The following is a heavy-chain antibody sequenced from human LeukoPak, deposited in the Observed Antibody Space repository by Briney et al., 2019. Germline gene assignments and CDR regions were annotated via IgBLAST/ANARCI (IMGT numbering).Heavy chain of an antibody. J-gene: IGHJ6*04. CDR3: ARDRKGSGSYPYYYYYGMDV. V-gene: IGHV4-34*01. CDR1: GGSFSGYY. Sequence: SETLSLTCAVYGGSFSGYYWSWIRQPPGKGLEWIGEINHSGSTNYNPSLKSRVTISVDTSKNQFSLKLSSVTAADTAAYYCARDRKGSGSYPYYYYYGMDVWGKGTTVTVSS. CDR2: INHSGST. D-gene: IGHD3-10*01.